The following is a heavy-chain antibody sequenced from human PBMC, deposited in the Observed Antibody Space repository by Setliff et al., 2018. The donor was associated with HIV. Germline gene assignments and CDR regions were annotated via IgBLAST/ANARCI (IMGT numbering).Heavy chain of an antibody. CDR1: GFTFNYNA. CDR3: AKDYTPNFWEYNGFDV. J-gene: IGHJ5*02. Sequence: GGSLRLSCAASGFTFNYNAMTWVRQAPGKGLEWVSGISGSGDSTFYAHSVKGRFTISRDNSRDTLYLEMNNLRAEDTALYYCAKDYTPNFWEYNGFDVWGQGTQVTVSS. V-gene: IGHV3-23*01. CDR2: ISGSGDST. D-gene: IGHD3-3*01.